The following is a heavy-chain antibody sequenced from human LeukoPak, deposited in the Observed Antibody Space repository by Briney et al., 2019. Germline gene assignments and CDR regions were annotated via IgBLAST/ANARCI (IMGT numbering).Heavy chain of an antibody. D-gene: IGHD3-16*01. V-gene: IGHV1-8*03. Sequence: GASVKVSCTASGYTFTSYDINWVRQATGQGLEWMGWMNPNSGNTGYAQKFQGRVTITRNTSIRTAYMELSSLRSEDTAVYYCARGRNWGDLARAINYYYYYIDVWGKGTTVTVSS. J-gene: IGHJ6*03. CDR2: MNPNSGNT. CDR3: ARGRNWGDLARAINYYYYYIDV. CDR1: GYTFTSYD.